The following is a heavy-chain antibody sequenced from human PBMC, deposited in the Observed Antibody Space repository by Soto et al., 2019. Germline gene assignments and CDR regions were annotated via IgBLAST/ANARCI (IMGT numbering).Heavy chain of an antibody. V-gene: IGHV1-18*01. CDR1: GYGFTTYG. CDR2: ISAHNGNT. J-gene: IGHJ4*02. Sequence: QVHLVQSGAEVKKPGASVKVSCKGSGYGFTTYGITWVRQAPGQGLEWMAWISAHNGNTNYAQKLQGRVTVTRDTSTSTAYMELRSLRSDVTAVYYGARGRYGDYWGQGALVTVSS. CDR3: ARGRYGDY. D-gene: IGHD1-1*01.